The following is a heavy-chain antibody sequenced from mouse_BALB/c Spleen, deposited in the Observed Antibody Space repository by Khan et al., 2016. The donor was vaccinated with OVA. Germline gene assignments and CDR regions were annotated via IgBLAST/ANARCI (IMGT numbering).Heavy chain of an antibody. V-gene: IGHV2-6-4*01. Sequence: QVQLKESGPGLVAPSQSLSITCTVSGFSLSRYNIHWVRQPPGKGLEWLGMIWGGGGTDYNSTLKSRLSISKDNSKGQVFLKMNSLQTDDTAMYFCVRAYYRYDGYYAMDYWGQGTSVTVSS. D-gene: IGHD2-14*01. CDR2: IWGGGGT. CDR3: VRAYYRYDGYYAMDY. CDR1: GFSLSRYN. J-gene: IGHJ4*01.